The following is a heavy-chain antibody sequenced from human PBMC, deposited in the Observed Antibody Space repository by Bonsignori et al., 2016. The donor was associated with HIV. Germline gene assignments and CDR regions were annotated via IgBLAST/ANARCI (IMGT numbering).Heavy chain of an antibody. CDR2: IYYSGTT. J-gene: IGHJ6*03. CDR3: ARGGRAPVGNKYYYYYMDV. D-gene: IGHD1-14*01. V-gene: IGHV4-59*01. Sequence: WIRQPPGKGLEWIGYIYYSGTTNYNPSLKSRVTISVDTSKNQFSLKLSSVTAADTAVYYCARGGRAPVGNKYYYYYMDVWGKGTTVTVSS.